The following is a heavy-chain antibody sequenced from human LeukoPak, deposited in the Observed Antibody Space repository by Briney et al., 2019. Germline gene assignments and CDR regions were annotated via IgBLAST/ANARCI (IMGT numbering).Heavy chain of an antibody. D-gene: IGHD3-3*01. V-gene: IGHV3-33*01. CDR1: GFTFCSYG. CDR2: IWYDGSNK. J-gene: IGHJ6*04. Sequence: GGSLRLSCAASGFTFCSYGMHWVRQAPGKGLEWVAVIWYDGSNKYYADSVKGRFTISRDNSKNTLYLQMNSLRAEDTAVYYCARDSDFWAPENYYGMDVWGKGTTVTVSS. CDR3: ARDSDFWAPENYYGMDV.